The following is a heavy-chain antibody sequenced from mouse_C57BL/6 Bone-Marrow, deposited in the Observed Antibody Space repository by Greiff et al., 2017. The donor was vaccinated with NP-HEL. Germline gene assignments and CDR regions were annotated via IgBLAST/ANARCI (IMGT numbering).Heavy chain of an antibody. CDR2: SRNKANDYTT. D-gene: IGHD4-1*01. CDR1: GFTFSDFY. CDR3: ARDNWGRYFDV. J-gene: IGHJ1*03. Sequence: EVMLVESGGGLVQSGRSLRLSCATSGFTFSDFYMEWVRQAPGKGLEWIAASRNKANDYTTDYSATVKARFIVSRDTSQSILYLQMNALRAEDTAIYYCARDNWGRYFDVWGTGTTVTVSS. V-gene: IGHV7-1*01.